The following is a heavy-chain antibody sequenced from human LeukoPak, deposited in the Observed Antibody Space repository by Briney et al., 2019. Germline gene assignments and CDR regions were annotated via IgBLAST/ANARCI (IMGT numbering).Heavy chain of an antibody. CDR2: IYYSGST. CDR3: AREGSRANFDY. V-gene: IGHV4-59*01. CDR1: GGSISSYY. Sequence: PSETLSLTCTVSGGSISSYYWNWIRKPPGKGLEWVGYIYYSGSTNYNPSLKSRVTISVDTSKYQFSLKLSFVTAADTAVYYCAREGSRANFDYWGQGTLVTVSS. D-gene: IGHD2-2*01. J-gene: IGHJ4*02.